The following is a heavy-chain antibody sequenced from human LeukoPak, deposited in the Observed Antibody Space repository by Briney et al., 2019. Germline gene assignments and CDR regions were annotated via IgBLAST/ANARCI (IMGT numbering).Heavy chain of an antibody. CDR3: ARRYCSGGSCNFDY. V-gene: IGHV5-51*01. J-gene: IGHJ4*02. CDR2: IYPSDSDT. CDR1: GYSFTNYW. D-gene: IGHD2-15*01. Sequence: GESLKISCKGSGYSFTNYWIGWVRQMPGKGLEWMGSIYPSDSDTRYSPSFQGQVTISADKSISTAYLQWSSLKASDTAMYYCARRYCSGGSCNFDYWGQGTLVTVSS.